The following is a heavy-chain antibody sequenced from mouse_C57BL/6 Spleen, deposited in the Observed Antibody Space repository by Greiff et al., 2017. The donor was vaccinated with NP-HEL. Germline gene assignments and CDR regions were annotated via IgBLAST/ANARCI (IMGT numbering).Heavy chain of an antibody. Sequence: VQLQQSGTVLARPGASVKMSCKTSGYTFTSYWMHWVKQRPGQGLEWIGAIYPGNSDTSYNQKFKGKAKLTAVTSASTAYMELSSLTNEDSAVYYCTRRRITTVVAKDYFDYWGQGTTLTVSS. J-gene: IGHJ2*01. V-gene: IGHV1-5*01. D-gene: IGHD1-1*01. CDR2: IYPGNSDT. CDR3: TRRRITTVVAKDYFDY. CDR1: GYTFTSYW.